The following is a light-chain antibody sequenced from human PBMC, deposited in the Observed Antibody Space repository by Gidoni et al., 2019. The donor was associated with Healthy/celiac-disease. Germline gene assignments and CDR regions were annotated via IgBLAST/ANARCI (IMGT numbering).Light chain of an antibody. J-gene: IGKJ1*01. Sequence: DIVLTQSPLSLPVTPGEPASISCRSSQSLLHGNGYNYLDWYLQKPGQSPQLLIYLGSNRASGVPDRFSGSGSGTDFTLKISRVEAEDVGVYYCMQAQQTPWTFGQGTKVEIK. V-gene: IGKV2-28*01. CDR3: MQAQQTPWT. CDR1: QSLLHGNGYNY. CDR2: LGS.